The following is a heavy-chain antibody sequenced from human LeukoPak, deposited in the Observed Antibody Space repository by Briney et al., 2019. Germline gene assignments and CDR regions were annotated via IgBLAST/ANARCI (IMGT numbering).Heavy chain of an antibody. CDR1: GFTFSTYA. CDR3: AKLMSQPALLFFDQ. CDR2: VSGSGLYT. J-gene: IGHJ4*02. Sequence: GGPLRLSCAASGFTFSTYAMSWVRQAPGKGLEWVATVSGSGLYTYYADSVRGRFTISRDNSKDTFYLQMNSLRAEDTAVYYCAKLMSQPALLFFDQWGQGTLVTVSS. V-gene: IGHV3-23*01. D-gene: IGHD3-10*01.